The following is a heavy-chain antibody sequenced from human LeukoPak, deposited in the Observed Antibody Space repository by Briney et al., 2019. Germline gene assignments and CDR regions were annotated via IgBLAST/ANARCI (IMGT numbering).Heavy chain of an antibody. Sequence: VSVKVSCKASGYTFTDYYMHWVRLAPGQGIEWKGWINPNSGGTNYAQKFQGRVTMTRDTSISTAYMELSSLRSDDTAMYYCARSYSGFGYALHDYWGQGTLVTVSS. CDR1: GYTFTDYY. CDR2: INPNSGGT. D-gene: IGHD1-26*01. V-gene: IGHV1-2*02. J-gene: IGHJ4*02. CDR3: ARSYSGFGYALHDY.